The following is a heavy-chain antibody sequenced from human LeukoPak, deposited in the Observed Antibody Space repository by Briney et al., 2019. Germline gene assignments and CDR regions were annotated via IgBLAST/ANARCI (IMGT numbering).Heavy chain of an antibody. CDR1: GFTFNNYA. J-gene: IGHJ4*02. V-gene: IGHV3-23*01. CDR3: AKGKSVAGIFDY. CDR2: ISGSGGST. Sequence: GGSLRLSCAASGFTFNNYAMSWVHQAPGKGLEWVSTISGSGGSTYYADSVKGRFTISRDNSKNTLYLEMNSPRADDTAVYYCAKGKSVAGIFDYWGQGTLVTVSS. D-gene: IGHD6-19*01.